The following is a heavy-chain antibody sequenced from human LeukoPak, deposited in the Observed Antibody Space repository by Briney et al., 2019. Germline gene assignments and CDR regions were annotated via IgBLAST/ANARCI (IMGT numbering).Heavy chain of an antibody. Sequence: GGSLRLSCAASGFIFSNYGMNWVRQAPGKGLEWVAAISASGSATSYADSVRGRFTISRDNSKNTLYLQMNSLRAEDTAVYYCAKDLGRDGDYWGQGTLVTVSS. V-gene: IGHV3-23*01. D-gene: IGHD1-26*01. CDR2: ISASGSAT. CDR3: AKDLGRDGDY. J-gene: IGHJ4*02. CDR1: GFIFSNYG.